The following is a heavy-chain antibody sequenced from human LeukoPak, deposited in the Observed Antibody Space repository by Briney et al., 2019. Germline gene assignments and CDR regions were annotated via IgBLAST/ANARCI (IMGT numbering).Heavy chain of an antibody. CDR3: ARDLRYYYDSSGYYFDY. V-gene: IGHV3-74*01. CDR1: GFTFSNYW. Sequence: PGGSLRLSCAASGFTFSNYWMHWVRQAPGKGLVWVSRINNDGSSTIYADSEKGRFTISRDNAKNTLYLQMNSLRAEDTAVYYCARDLRYYYDSSGYYFDYWGQGALVTVSS. D-gene: IGHD3-22*01. CDR2: INNDGSST. J-gene: IGHJ4*02.